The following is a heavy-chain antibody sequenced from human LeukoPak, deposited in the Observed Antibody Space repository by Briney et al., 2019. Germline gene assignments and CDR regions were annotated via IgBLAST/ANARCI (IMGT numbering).Heavy chain of an antibody. CDR3: AKAVYIGNYGDYYFDY. D-gene: IGHD1-26*01. CDR1: GFTFSNYA. V-gene: IGHV3-23*01. J-gene: IGHJ4*02. Sequence: GGSLRLSCAASGFTFSNYAMSWVRQAPGKGLEWVLAIKASGTSTYYTDCEKGRFTLHRDNYENTLCLQMNSLRAEDTAEYYCAKAVYIGNYGDYYFDYWGQGTLVTVSS. CDR2: IKASGTST.